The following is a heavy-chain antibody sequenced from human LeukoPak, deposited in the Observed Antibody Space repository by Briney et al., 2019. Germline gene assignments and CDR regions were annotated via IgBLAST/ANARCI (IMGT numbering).Heavy chain of an antibody. CDR3: ARIVVAGNGYNSFDP. CDR2: IYYSGST. D-gene: IGHD6-19*01. J-gene: IGHJ5*02. Sequence: PSETLSLTCTVSGGSISSYYWSWIRQPPGKGLEWIGYIYYSGSTNYNPSLKSRVTISVDTSKNQFSLKLRSVTAADTAVYYCARIVVAGNGYNSFDPWGQGTLVTVSS. V-gene: IGHV4-59*08. CDR1: GGSISSYY.